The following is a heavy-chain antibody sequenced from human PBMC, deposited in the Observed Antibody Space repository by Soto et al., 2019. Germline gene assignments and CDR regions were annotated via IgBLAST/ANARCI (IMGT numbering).Heavy chain of an antibody. CDR3: ARQLYFGELSLGF. D-gene: IGHD3-10*01. J-gene: IGHJ4*02. V-gene: IGHV3-21*01. CDR1: GITYSGYN. CDR2: ISSTGTYV. Sequence: GGSLRLSCAAGGITYSGYNLNWVRQAPGKGLEWVSSISSTGTYVHYAASLKGRFTISRDNANSSVFLQMDNLSAEDTAVYYCARQLYFGELSLGFWGQGTLVTVSS.